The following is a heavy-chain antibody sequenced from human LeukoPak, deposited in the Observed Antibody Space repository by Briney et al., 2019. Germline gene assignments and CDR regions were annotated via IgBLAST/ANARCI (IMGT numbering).Heavy chain of an antibody. V-gene: IGHV3-7*05. CDR3: ARGPPCREYCSLEFYFDY. Sequence: GGSLRLSCAASGFTFSSYWMSWVREAPGKGLECRANIKQDGSEKYYVDSVKGRFTISRDNAKNSLYLQMNSLRAEDTAVYYCARGPPCREYCSLEFYFDYWGQGTLVTVSS. CDR1: GFTFSSYW. D-gene: IGHD2/OR15-2a*01. J-gene: IGHJ4*02. CDR2: IKQDGSEK.